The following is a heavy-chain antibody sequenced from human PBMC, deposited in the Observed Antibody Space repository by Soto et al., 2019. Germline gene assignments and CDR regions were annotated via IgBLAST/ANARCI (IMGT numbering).Heavy chain of an antibody. V-gene: IGHV4-39*01. CDR2: IYYRGNA. J-gene: IGHJ4*02. Sequence: QLQLQESGPGLVKPSETLSLTCSVSDDSINSDKYYWGWIRQPPGKGLEWIGSIYYRGNAYYNPSLPARVTISLAKSRCQFSLKLNSVTAAASAVYFCASLEGLATISYYFDFWGPGALVTVSS. CDR3: ASLEGLATISYYFDF. D-gene: IGHD3-9*01. CDR1: DDSINSDKYY.